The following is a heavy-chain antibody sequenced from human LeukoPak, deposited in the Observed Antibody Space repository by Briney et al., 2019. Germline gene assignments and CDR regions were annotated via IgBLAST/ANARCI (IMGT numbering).Heavy chain of an antibody. CDR2: IYTSGGT. V-gene: IGHV4-4*07. J-gene: IGHJ6*03. D-gene: IGHD6-19*01. Sequence: PSETLSLTCTVSGGSISSYYWSWIRQPAGKGLEWIGRIYTSGGTNYNPSLKSRVTISVDKSKNQFSLKLSSVTAADTAVYYCARVYSGWYSDYYYMDVWGKGTTVTVSS. CDR1: GGSISSYY. CDR3: ARVYSGWYSDYYYMDV.